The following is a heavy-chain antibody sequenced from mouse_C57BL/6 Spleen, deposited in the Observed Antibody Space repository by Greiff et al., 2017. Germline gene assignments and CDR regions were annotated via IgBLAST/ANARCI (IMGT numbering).Heavy chain of an antibody. J-gene: IGHJ4*01. CDR3: AKMTTATSYYAMDY. D-gene: IGHD1-2*01. CDR2: ISSGSSTI. Sequence: EVQRVESGGGLVKPGGSLKLSCAASGFTFSDYGMHWVRQAPEKGLEWVAYISSGSSTIYYADTVKGRFTISRDNAKNTLFLQMTSLRSEDTAMYYCAKMTTATSYYAMDYWGQGTSVTVSS. CDR1: GFTFSDYG. V-gene: IGHV5-17*01.